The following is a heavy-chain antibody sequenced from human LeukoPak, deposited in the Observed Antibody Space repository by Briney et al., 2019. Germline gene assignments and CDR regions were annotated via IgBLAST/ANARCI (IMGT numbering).Heavy chain of an antibody. J-gene: IGHJ4*02. CDR3: ARGTTYYDFWSGYSINYFDY. D-gene: IGHD3-3*01. V-gene: IGHV4-4*07. Sequence: SETLSLTCTVSGGSISSYYWSWIRQPAGKGLEWIGRIYTSGSTNYNPSLKSRVTMSVDTSKNQFSLKLSSVTAADTAVYYYARGTTYYDFWSGYSINYFDYWGQGTLVTVSS. CDR1: GGSISSYY. CDR2: IYTSGST.